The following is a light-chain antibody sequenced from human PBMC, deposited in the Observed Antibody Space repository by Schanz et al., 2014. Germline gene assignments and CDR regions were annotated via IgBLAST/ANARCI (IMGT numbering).Light chain of an antibody. CDR3: GTWDSSLSAVL. CDR2: DNN. CDR1: SSNIGNNY. J-gene: IGLJ2*01. Sequence: QSVLTQPPSMSAAPGQKVTISCSGSSSNIGNNYVSWYQQVPGTAPKLLIYDNNKRPSGIPDRFSGSKSGTSATLGITGLQTGDEADYYCGTWDSSLSAVLFGGGTKLTVL. V-gene: IGLV1-51*01.